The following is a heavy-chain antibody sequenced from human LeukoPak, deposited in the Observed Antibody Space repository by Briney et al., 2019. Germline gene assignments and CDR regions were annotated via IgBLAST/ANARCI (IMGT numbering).Heavy chain of an antibody. D-gene: IGHD3-3*01. Sequence: PSETRSLTCTVSGGSISSYYWSWIRQPPGKGLEWIGYIYYSGSTNYNPSLKSRVTISVDTSKNQFSLQLSSVTAADTAVYYCARGIGITIFGVVIPEILFDYWGQGTLVTVSS. CDR2: IYYSGST. J-gene: IGHJ4*02. CDR3: ARGIGITIFGVVIPEILFDY. V-gene: IGHV4-59*01. CDR1: GGSISSYY.